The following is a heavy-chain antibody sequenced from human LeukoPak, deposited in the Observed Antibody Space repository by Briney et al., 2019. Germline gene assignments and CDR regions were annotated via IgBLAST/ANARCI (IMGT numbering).Heavy chain of an antibody. J-gene: IGHJ5*02. CDR1: GYTFTSYY. V-gene: IGHV1-46*01. Sequence: ASVKVSCKASGYTFTSYYMHWVRQAPGQGLEWMGIINPSGGSTSYAQKFQGRVTMTRDTSTSTVYMELSSLRSEDTAAYYCARTGPGCIWFDPWGQGTLVTVSS. D-gene: IGHD2-8*01. CDR2: INPSGGST. CDR3: ARTGPGCIWFDP.